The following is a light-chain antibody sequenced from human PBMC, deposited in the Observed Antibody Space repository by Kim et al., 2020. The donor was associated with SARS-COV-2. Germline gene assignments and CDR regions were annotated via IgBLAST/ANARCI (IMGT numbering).Light chain of an antibody. Sequence: AVAHTVRITGPGNRLRNYYASGYQQKPGRAPVFVIYGENNRPSGIPDRFSGSFSGNTASLTITGAQAEDEADYYCNCRDSSGNHLVFGGGTQLTVL. J-gene: IGLJ2*01. CDR2: GEN. V-gene: IGLV3-19*01. CDR3: NCRDSSGNHLV. CDR1: RLRNYY.